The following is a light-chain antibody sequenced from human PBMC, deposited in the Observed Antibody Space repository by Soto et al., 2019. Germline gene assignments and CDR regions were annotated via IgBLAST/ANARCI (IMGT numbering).Light chain of an antibody. CDR2: EVT. Sequence: QSVLTQPASVSGSPGQSITISCTGTSSDVGSYNLVSWYQQNPGKAPKLLLYEVTKRPSGVSNHFSGSKSGNRASLTISGLQAEDEADYYCCSYATSGSFVFGTGTKLTVL. V-gene: IGLV2-23*02. CDR3: CSYATSGSFV. J-gene: IGLJ1*01. CDR1: SSDVGSYNL.